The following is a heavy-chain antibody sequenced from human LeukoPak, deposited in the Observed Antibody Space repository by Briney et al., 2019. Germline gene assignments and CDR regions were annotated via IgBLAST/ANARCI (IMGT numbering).Heavy chain of an antibody. Sequence: SVKVSCKASGDTFSTFGTNWVRQAPGQGLEWMGGIIPIFGTTNYAQKFQGRVTITADKSTSTAYMELSSLRSEDTAVYYCARLGSGSFNYYYYGMDVWGKGTTVTVSS. CDR1: GDTFSTFG. J-gene: IGHJ6*04. CDR2: IIPIFGTT. CDR3: ARLGSGSFNYYYYGMDV. D-gene: IGHD3-10*01. V-gene: IGHV1-69*06.